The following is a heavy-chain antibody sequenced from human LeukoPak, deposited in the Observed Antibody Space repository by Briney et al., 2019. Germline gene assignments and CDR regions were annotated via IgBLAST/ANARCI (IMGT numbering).Heavy chain of an antibody. CDR2: ISGSGGST. V-gene: IGHV3-23*01. CDR1: GFTFSSYA. Sequence: GGSLRLSCAASGFTFSSYAMSWVRQAPGKGLEWVSAISGSGGSTYYADSVKGRFTISRDNSKNTLYLQMNSLRAEDTAVYYCAKLCDSSGYYLEPGDYWGQGTLVTVSS. CDR3: AKLCDSSGYYLEPGDY. D-gene: IGHD3-22*01. J-gene: IGHJ4*02.